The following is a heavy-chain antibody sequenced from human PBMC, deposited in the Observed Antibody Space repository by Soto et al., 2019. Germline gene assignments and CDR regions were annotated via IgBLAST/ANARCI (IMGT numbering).Heavy chain of an antibody. V-gene: IGHV5-10-1*03. Sequence: EVQLVQSGAEVKKPGESLRISCKGSGYSFTSYWISWVRQMPGKGLEWMGRIDPSDSYTNYSPSFQGHVTISADKSISTAYLQWSSLKASDTAMYYCVGAAAGTKNWFDPWGQGTLVTVSS. J-gene: IGHJ5*02. CDR3: VGAAAGTKNWFDP. CDR1: GYSFTSYW. D-gene: IGHD6-13*01. CDR2: IDPSDSYT.